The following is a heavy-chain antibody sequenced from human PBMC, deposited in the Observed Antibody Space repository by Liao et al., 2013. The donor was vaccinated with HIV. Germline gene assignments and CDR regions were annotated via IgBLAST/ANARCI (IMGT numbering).Heavy chain of an antibody. J-gene: IGHJ1*01. CDR2: INHSGST. CDR1: GGSFSGYY. D-gene: IGHD2-2*02. CDR3: ARVLGVGPAAIRLWYFQH. V-gene: IGHV4-34*01. Sequence: QVQLQQWGAGLLKPSETLSLTCAVYGGSFSGYYWSWIRQPPGKGLEWIGEINHSGSTNYNPSLKSRVTISVDTSKKQFSLKLSSVTAADTAVYYCARVLGVGPAAIRLWYFQHWGQGTLVTVSS.